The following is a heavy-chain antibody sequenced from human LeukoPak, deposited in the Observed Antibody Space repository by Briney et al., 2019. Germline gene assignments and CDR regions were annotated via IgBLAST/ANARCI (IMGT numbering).Heavy chain of an antibody. J-gene: IGHJ4*02. V-gene: IGHV3-7*01. CDR3: ARDRDYGDFFDY. CDR1: GFIFTTYW. D-gene: IGHD4-17*01. CDR2: IKQDGSEK. Sequence: PGGSLRLSCAASGFIFTTYWMSWVRQAPGKGLEWVANIKQDGSEKYYVDSVKGRFTISRDNAKNSLYLQMNSLRAEDTAVYYCARDRDYGDFFDYWGQGTLVTVSS.